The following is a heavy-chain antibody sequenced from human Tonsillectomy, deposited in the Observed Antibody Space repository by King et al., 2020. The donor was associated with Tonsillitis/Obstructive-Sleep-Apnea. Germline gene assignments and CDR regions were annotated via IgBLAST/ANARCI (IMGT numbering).Heavy chain of an antibody. CDR3: AGGDLVVVPAAIHYYYYMDV. V-gene: IGHV4-34*01. Sequence: VQLQQWGAGLLKPSETLSLTCAVYGGSFSGYYWSWIRQPPGKGLEWIGEINHSGSTNYNPSLKSRVTISVDTSKNQFSLKLSSVTAADTAVYYCAGGDLVVVPAAIHYYYYMDVWGKGTTVTGSS. CDR1: GGSFSGYY. CDR2: INHSGST. J-gene: IGHJ6*03. D-gene: IGHD2-2*02.